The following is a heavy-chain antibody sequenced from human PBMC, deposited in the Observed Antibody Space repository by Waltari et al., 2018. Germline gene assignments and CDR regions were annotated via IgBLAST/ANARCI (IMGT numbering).Heavy chain of an antibody. CDR1: GGSITSNPHY. Sequence: QLQLQESGPGLVKPSETLSLPCAVSGGSITSNPHYWGWIRQPPGQGMEWIGTISYTGATYSSPSLKSRVTISRDTSKNQLSLTLGSVTAADTALYYCATYIGASVGTAAFDVWGQGTMVTVSS. CDR3: ATYIGASVGTAAFDV. D-gene: IGHD5-12*01. V-gene: IGHV4-39*01. J-gene: IGHJ3*01. CDR2: ISYTGAT.